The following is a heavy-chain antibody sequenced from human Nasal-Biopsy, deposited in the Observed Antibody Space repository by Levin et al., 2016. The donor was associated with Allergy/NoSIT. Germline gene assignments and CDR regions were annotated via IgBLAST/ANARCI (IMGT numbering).Heavy chain of an antibody. D-gene: IGHD2-2*01. CDR1: GFTFSNAW. CDR2: IRSNTSGGAT. Sequence: GGSLRLSCAASGFTFSNAWMSWVRQAPGMGLEWVGRIRSNTSGGATEYAAPVKGRLTISRDDSKDTLYLEMNSLKTEDTALYYCTTEFCSETSCSDAFDVWGQGTMVTVSS. J-gene: IGHJ3*01. V-gene: IGHV3-15*01. CDR3: TTEFCSETSCSDAFDV.